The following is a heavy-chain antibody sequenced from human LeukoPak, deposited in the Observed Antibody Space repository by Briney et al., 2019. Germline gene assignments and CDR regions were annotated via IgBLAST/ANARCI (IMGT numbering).Heavy chain of an antibody. J-gene: IGHJ4*02. V-gene: IGHV4-30-2*01. Sequence: PSETLSLTCAVSGGSISSGGYSWSWIRQPPGKGLEWIGYIYHSGSTYYNPSLKSRVTISVDRSNNQFSLKLSSVTAADTAVYYCVSTRCSGGSRYLDYWGQGTLVTVSS. CDR2: IYHSGST. CDR3: VSTRCSGGSRYLDY. CDR1: GGSISSGGYS. D-gene: IGHD2-15*01.